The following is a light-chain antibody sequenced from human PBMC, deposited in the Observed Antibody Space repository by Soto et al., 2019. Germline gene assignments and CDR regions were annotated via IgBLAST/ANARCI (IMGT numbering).Light chain of an antibody. CDR3: MQRTQWPPYT. CDR2: NVS. Sequence: EVVMTQSPLSLPVTLGQPASISCRSSQSLAYIDGNTYLTWFHKRPCQSPRRLIYNVSNRDSGVPDRFSGSGSGTDFTLKISRVEAEDVGIDYCMQRTQWPPYTCGQGTKLEIK. J-gene: IGKJ2*01. V-gene: IGKV2-30*01. CDR1: QSLAYIDGNTY.